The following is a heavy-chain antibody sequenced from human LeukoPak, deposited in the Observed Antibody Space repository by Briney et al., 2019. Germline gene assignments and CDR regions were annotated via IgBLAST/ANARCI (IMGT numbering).Heavy chain of an antibody. CDR2: IYYSGIT. CDR3: ARGMYYYDSSGYYYFDY. CDR1: GASITSASHF. Sequence: SETLSLTRSVSGASITSASHFWGWIRQPPGKGLEWIGTIYYSGITYYNPSLKSRVTIAIDTSKNQFSLKLSSVTAADTAVYYCARGMYYYDSSGYYYFDYWGQGTLVTVSS. D-gene: IGHD3-22*01. J-gene: IGHJ4*02. V-gene: IGHV4-39*07.